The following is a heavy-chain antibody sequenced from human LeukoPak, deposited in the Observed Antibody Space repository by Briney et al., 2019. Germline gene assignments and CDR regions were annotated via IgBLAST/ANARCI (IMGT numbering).Heavy chain of an antibody. Sequence: PSGTLSLTCTVSGGSISSYYWSWIRQPPGKGLEWIGYIYYSGSTNYNPSLKSRVTISVGTSKNQFSLKLSSVTAADTAVYYCARHAIGYCSSTSCYPLTPHYYYYMDVWGKGTTVTVSS. CDR3: ARHAIGYCSSTSCYPLTPHYYYYMDV. V-gene: IGHV4-59*08. J-gene: IGHJ6*03. CDR1: GGSISSYY. D-gene: IGHD2-2*01. CDR2: IYYSGST.